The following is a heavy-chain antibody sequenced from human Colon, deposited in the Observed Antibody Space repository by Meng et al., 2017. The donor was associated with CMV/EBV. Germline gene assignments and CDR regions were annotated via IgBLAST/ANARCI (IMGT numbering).Heavy chain of an antibody. D-gene: IGHD2/OR15-2a*01. J-gene: IGHJ4*02. V-gene: IGHV1-2*02. CDR3: ATLPHPGLILAAFDF. CDR1: GYTFTGDG. CDR2: SGGT. Sequence: ASVKVSCKASGYTFTGDGIHWVRQAPGQGLEWMGNSGGTNYAQKFQGRLTMTRDISNSTVYMELSRLRSDDTAVYYCATLPHPGLILAAFDFWGQGTLVTVSS.